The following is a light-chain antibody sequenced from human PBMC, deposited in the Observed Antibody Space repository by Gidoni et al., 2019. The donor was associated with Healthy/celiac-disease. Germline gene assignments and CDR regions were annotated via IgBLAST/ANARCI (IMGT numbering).Light chain of an antibody. V-gene: IGKV2-28*01. Sequence: DIVMTQSPLSLPVTPGEPASISCRSSQSLLHSNAYNYLDWYLQKPGQSPQLLIYLGSNRASGVPDRFSGSGSGTDFTLKISRVEAEDVGVYYCMQALQTPRTFGQGTNLEIK. CDR2: LGS. J-gene: IGKJ2*01. CDR3: MQALQTPRT. CDR1: QSLLHSNAYNY.